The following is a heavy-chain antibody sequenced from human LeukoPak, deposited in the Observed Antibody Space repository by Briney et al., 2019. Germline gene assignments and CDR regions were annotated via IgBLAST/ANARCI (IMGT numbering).Heavy chain of an antibody. CDR1: GYTFTSHY. CDR3: ARAHFYQWTVTTLGDAFDI. Sequence: ASVKVSCKASGYTFTSHYMHWVRQAPGQGLEWMGIINPSGGSTSYVQKFQGRVTMTRDTSTSTVYMELSSLRSEDTAVYYCARAHFYQWTVTTLGDAFDIWGQGTMVTVSS. V-gene: IGHV1-46*01. J-gene: IGHJ3*02. CDR2: INPSGGST. D-gene: IGHD4-17*01.